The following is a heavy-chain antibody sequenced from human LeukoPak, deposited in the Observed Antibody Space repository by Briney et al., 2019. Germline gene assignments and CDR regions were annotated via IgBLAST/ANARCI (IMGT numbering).Heavy chain of an antibody. J-gene: IGHJ2*01. Sequence: SQTLSLTCTVSGGSISSGDYYWSWIRQPPGKGLEWIGYIYYSGSTYYNPSLKSRVTISVDTSKNQFSLKLSSVTAADTAVYYCARTPIVVVTDYWYFDLWGRGTLVTVSS. V-gene: IGHV4-30-4*08. D-gene: IGHD2-21*02. CDR2: IYYSGST. CDR1: GGSISSGDYY. CDR3: ARTPIVVVTDYWYFDL.